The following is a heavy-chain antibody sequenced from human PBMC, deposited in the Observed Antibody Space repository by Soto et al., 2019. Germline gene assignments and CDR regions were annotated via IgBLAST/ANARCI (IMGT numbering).Heavy chain of an antibody. D-gene: IGHD3-10*01. CDR2: INHSGST. CDR3: ARAKRGGYYGSGSPVYYYGMDV. J-gene: IGHJ6*02. CDR1: AESVSGYY. Sequence: PSETLSITCAVCAESVSGYYWGWIRPPPENGLEWIWEINHSGSTNYNPSLKSRVTISVDTSKNQFSLKLSSVTAADTAVYYCARAKRGGYYGSGSPVYYYGMDVWGQGTTVTVSS. V-gene: IGHV4-34*01.